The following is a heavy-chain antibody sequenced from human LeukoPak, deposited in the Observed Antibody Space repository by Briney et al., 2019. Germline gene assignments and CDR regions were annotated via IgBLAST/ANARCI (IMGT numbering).Heavy chain of an antibody. CDR3: AKDSEGYYYDSSGYYYVETYAFDI. V-gene: IGHV3-23*01. Sequence: GGSLRLSCAASGFTFSSYAMSWVRQAPGKGLEWVSAISGSGGSTYYADSVKGRFTISRDNSKNTLYLQMNSLRAEDTAVYYCAKDSEGYYYDSSGYYYVETYAFDIWGQGTMVTVSS. J-gene: IGHJ3*02. CDR2: ISGSGGST. CDR1: GFTFSSYA. D-gene: IGHD3-22*01.